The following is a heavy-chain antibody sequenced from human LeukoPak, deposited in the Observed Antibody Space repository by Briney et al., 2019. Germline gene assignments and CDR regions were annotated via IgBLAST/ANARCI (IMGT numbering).Heavy chain of an antibody. D-gene: IGHD6-13*01. CDR3: ARDRVIAAAGTSYWFDP. CDR2: IIPIFGTA. V-gene: IGHV1-69*05. J-gene: IGHJ5*02. CDR1: GGTFSSYA. Sequence: SVKVSCKASGGTFSSYAISWVRQAPGQGLEWMGAIIPIFGTANYAQKFQGRVTITTDESTRAAYMELSSLRSEDTAVYYCARDRVIAAAGTSYWFDPWGQGTLVTVSS.